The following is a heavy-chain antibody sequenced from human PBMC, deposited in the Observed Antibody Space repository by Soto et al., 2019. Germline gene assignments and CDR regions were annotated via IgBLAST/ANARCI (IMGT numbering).Heavy chain of an antibody. CDR2: VTVTGGST. CDR1: TVSCNTYG. J-gene: IGHJ5*02. Sequence: PVWSLSLCCAAATVSCNTYGGSWVRQAPGKGLEWVSTVTVTGGSTYYADSVKGRFTISRDRSNYTVSLLLNSLRVEDTAIYYCARQRSPEGWFDPWGQGTLVTVSS. D-gene: IGHD3-10*01. CDR3: ARQRSPEGWFDP. V-gene: IGHV3-23*01.